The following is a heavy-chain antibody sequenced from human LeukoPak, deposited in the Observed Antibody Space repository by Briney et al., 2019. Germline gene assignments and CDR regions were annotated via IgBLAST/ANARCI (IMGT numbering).Heavy chain of an antibody. CDR2: IKSKTDGGTT. CDR1: GFTFSNAW. V-gene: IGHV3-15*01. Sequence: PGGSLRLSCAASGFTFSNAWMSWVRQAPGKGLECVGRIKSKTDGGTTDYAAPVKGRFTISRDDLKNTLYLQMNSLKTEDTAVYYCTTSLDYYYMDVWGKGTTVTVSS. CDR3: TTSLDYYYMDV. J-gene: IGHJ6*03.